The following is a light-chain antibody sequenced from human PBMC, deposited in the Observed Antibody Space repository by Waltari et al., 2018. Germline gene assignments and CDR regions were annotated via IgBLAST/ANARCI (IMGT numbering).Light chain of an antibody. CDR2: WAS. CDR3: QQYYSCPVT. V-gene: IGKV4-1*01. J-gene: IGKJ4*01. CDR1: QNVLYSSNNKNY. Sequence: DIVMTQSPDSLAVSLGERATIHCKSSQNVLYSSNNKNYLAWYQQKPGQPPKLLIYWASTRESGVPDRFSGSGSGTDFTLTISRLQAEDVAVYYCQQYYSCPVTFGGGTKVEIK.